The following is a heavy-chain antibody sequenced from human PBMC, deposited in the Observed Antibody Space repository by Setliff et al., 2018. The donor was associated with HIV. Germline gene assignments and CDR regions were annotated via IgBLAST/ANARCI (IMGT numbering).Heavy chain of an antibody. CDR3: ATMGRRGWFIDY. D-gene: IGHD6-19*01. J-gene: IGHJ4*02. CDR1: GGSISSSSYY. CDR2: IYYSGAT. Sequence: SETLSLTCTVSGGSISSSSYYWGWIRQPPGKGLEWIGSIYYSGATYYNPSLKSRVTLSVDTSKNQFSLKLSSVTAADTAVYYCATMGRRGWFIDYWGQGTLVTVSS. V-gene: IGHV4-39*01.